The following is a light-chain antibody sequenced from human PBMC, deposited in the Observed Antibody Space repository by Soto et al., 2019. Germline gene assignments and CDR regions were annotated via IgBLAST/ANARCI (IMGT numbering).Light chain of an antibody. CDR1: QSVSNNY. CDR2: DAS. Sequence: EVVLTHFPGTLSLSQGERATLSCRASQSVSNNYLAWYQQKPGQAPRLFIYDASNRATGIPARFSGSGSGTDFTLTISSLEPEDFAVYYCHQYDSWTFGQGTKVAIK. V-gene: IGKV3-20*01. CDR3: HQYDSWT. J-gene: IGKJ1*01.